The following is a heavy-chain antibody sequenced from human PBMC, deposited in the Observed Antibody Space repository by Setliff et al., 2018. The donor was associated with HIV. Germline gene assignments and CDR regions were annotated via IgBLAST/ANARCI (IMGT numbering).Heavy chain of an antibody. CDR2: IYSGVST. J-gene: IGHJ5*02. CDR1: GFTVTSNY. V-gene: IGHV3-53*01. CDR3: ARDQGNTIFGVVSRGWFDP. D-gene: IGHD3-3*01. Sequence: LRLSCAASGFTVTSNYMRRVRQAPGKGLEWVSVIYSGVSTYYADSVKGRFTISRDNAKNSLYLQMNSLRAEDTAVYYCARDQGNTIFGVVSRGWFDPWGQGTLVTVS.